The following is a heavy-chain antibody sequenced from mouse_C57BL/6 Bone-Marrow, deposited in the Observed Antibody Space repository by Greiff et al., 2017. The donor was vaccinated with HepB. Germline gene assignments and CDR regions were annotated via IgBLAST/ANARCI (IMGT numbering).Heavy chain of an antibody. CDR3: ARHGGRYYEYDDPFAY. Sequence: QVQLKQSGAELVKPGASVKLSCKASGYTFTEYTIHWVKQRSGQGLEWIGWFYPGSGSIKYNEKFKDKATLTADKSSSAVYMELSRLTSEDSAVYFCARHGGRYYEYDDPFAYWGQGTLVTVSA. CDR2: FYPGSGSI. V-gene: IGHV1-62-2*01. D-gene: IGHD2-4*01. J-gene: IGHJ3*01. CDR1: GYTFTEYT.